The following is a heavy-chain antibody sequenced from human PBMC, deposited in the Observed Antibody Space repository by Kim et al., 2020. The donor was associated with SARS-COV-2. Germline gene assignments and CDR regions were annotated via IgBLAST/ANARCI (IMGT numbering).Heavy chain of an antibody. D-gene: IGHD4-17*01. J-gene: IGHJ6*02. CDR3: ARQGGDYVGYYYYGMDV. Sequence: SETLSLTCTVSGGSISSSSYYWGWIRQPPGKGLEWIGSIYYSGSTYYNPSLKSRVTITVDTSKNQFSLKLSSVTAADTAVYYCARQGGDYVGYYYYGMDVWGQGTTVTVSS. CDR1: GGSISSSSYY. CDR2: IYYSGST. V-gene: IGHV4-39*01.